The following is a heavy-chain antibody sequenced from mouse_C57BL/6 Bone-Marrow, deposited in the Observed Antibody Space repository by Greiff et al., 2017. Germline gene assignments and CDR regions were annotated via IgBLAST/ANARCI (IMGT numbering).Heavy chain of an antibody. Sequence: VKLVESGPGLVAPSQSLSITCTVSGFSLTSYGVHWVRQPPGKGLEWLVVIWSDGSTTYNSALKSRLSISKDNSKSQVFLKMNSLQTDDTAMYYCARHGDYYGSSPGDYWGQGTSVTVSS. CDR1: GFSLTSYG. J-gene: IGHJ4*01. CDR2: IWSDGST. D-gene: IGHD1-1*01. V-gene: IGHV2-6-1*01. CDR3: ARHGDYYGSSPGDY.